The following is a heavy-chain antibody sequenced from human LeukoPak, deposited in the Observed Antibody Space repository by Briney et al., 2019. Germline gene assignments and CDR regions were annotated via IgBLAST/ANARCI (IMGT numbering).Heavy chain of an antibody. CDR2: ISYDGSNK. V-gene: IGHV3-30*18. Sequence: GRSLRLSCAASGFTFSSYGMHWVRQAPGKGLEWVALISYDGSNKYYADSVKGRFTISRDNSKNTLYLQMNSLRVEDTAVYYCAKDLRTMIVVVGMDVRGQGTTVTVSS. CDR1: GFTFSSYG. J-gene: IGHJ6*02. CDR3: AKDLRTMIVVVGMDV. D-gene: IGHD3-22*01.